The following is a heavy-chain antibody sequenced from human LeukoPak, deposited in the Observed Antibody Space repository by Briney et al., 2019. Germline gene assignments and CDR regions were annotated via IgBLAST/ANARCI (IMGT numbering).Heavy chain of an antibody. CDR1: GGSFSGYY. V-gene: IGHV4-34*01. CDR2: INHSGST. Sequence: SETLSLTCAVYGGSFSGYYWSWIRQPPGKGLEWIGEINHSGSTNYNPSLKSRVTISVDTSKNQFSLKLSSVTAADTAVYYCARPFCGGDCSWGQGTLVTVSS. J-gene: IGHJ5*02. D-gene: IGHD2-21*01. CDR3: ARPFCGGDCS.